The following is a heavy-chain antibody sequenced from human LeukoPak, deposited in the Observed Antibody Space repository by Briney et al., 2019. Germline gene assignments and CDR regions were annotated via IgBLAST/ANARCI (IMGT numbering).Heavy chain of an antibody. CDR3: ARSSPFDI. CDR2: VTSSGTI. V-gene: IGHV3-48*02. Sequence: PGGSLRLSCAASGFTFSIYTINWVRQAPGKGLEWVSCVTSSGTIYYTDSAKGRFTISRDHAKNSLSLQMISLRDEDTAVYYCARSSPFDIWGQGTIVTVYS. J-gene: IGHJ3*02. CDR1: GFTFSIYT.